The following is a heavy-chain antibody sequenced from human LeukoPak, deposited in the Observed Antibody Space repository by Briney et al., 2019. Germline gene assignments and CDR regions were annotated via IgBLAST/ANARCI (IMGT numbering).Heavy chain of an antibody. CDR3: ASQVVPAAIGGYYYYYMDV. V-gene: IGHV3-74*01. CDR2: INHDGSST. CDR1: GFTFTTFW. D-gene: IGHD2-2*01. J-gene: IGHJ6*03. Sequence: GGSLRLSCATSGFTFTTFWMHWVRQAPGKGLVWVSRINHDGSSTNYADSVKGRFTISRDNAKNSLYLQMNSLRAEDTAVYYCASQVVPAAIGGYYYYYMDVWGKGTTVTVSS.